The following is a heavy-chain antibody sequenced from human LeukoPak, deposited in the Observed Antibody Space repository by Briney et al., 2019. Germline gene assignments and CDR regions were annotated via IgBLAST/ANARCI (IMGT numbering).Heavy chain of an antibody. CDR2: ISSDGGTI. Sequence: GGSLRLSSAASGFTFSRKTMNWLRQAPGKGLEWVSYISSDGGTIYYADSVRGRFTISRDNAKNSLYLQMNSLRAEDTAVYYCARAAGGYCSGGSCYPDYWGQGTLVTVSS. V-gene: IGHV3-48*04. J-gene: IGHJ4*02. CDR3: ARAAGGYCSGGSCYPDY. CDR1: GFTFSRKT. D-gene: IGHD2-15*01.